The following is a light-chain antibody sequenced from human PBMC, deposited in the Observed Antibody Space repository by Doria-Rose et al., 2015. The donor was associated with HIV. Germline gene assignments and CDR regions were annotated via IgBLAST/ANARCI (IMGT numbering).Light chain of an antibody. J-gene: IGKJ2*01. CDR1: QSVLYSSNNKNY. CDR3: QQYYSTLSYT. V-gene: IGKV4-1*01. CDR2: WAS. Sequence: DIVITQTPDSLAVSLGERATINCKSSQSVLYSSNNKNYLAWYQQKPGQPPKLLIYWASTRESGVPDRFSGSGSGADSTLTISSPQAEDVAVYYCQQYYSTLSYTFGQGTKLEIK.